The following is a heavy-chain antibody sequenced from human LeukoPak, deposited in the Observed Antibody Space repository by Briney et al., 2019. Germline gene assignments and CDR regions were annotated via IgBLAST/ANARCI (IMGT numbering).Heavy chain of an antibody. J-gene: IGHJ5*02. V-gene: IGHV4-61*02. CDR3: ARVQSRLSWFDP. CDR2: IYTSGST. CDR1: GGSISSGVYY. Sequence: PSETLSLTCTVSGGSISSGVYYWSWIRQPAGKGLEWIGRIYTSGSTNYNPSLKSRVTISVDTSKNQFSLKLRSVTAADTAVYYCARVQSRLSWFDPWGQGTLVTVSS.